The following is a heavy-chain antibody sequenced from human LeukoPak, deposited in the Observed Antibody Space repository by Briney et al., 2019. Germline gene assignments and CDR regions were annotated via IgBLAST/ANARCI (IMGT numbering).Heavy chain of an antibody. CDR3: ARDNLAYCGGDCLDAFDI. V-gene: IGHV4-59*11. CDR2: IYYNGRT. CDR1: GGSISNHY. J-gene: IGHJ3*02. Sequence: SETLSLTCAVSGGSISNHYWSWIRQPPGKGLEWIGYIYYNGRTNYNPSLESRVTVSVDTSKNQFSMKLSSVTAADTAVYYCARDNLAYCGGDCLDAFDIWGQGTMVTVSS. D-gene: IGHD2-21*01.